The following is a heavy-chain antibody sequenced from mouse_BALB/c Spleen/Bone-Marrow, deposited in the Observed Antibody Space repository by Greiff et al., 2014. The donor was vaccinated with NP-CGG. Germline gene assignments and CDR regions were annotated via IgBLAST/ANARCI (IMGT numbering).Heavy chain of an antibody. D-gene: IGHD5-1*01. CDR2: IRNKPNGYTT. CDR1: GFTFTDYF. J-gene: IGHJ2*01. V-gene: IGHV7-3*02. CDR3: ARDYSGYFDS. Sequence: EVQVVESGGGLVQPGGSLRLSCTTSGFTFTDYFMTWVRQPPGKALEWLGFIRNKPNGYTTEYNPSVKGRFTISRDNSQGILYLQMNTLRAEDSAIYYCARDYSGYFDSWGQGTTLTVSS.